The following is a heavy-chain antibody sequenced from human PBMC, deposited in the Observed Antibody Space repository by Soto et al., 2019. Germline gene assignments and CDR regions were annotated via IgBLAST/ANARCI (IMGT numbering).Heavy chain of an antibody. CDR2: IIPIFGTA. V-gene: IGHV1-69*01. Sequence: QLVQSGAEVKKPGSSVKVSCKASGGPFSTYAISWVRQAPGHGLAWMGGIIPIFGTANYAQRFLGRVTISADDSTSTAYMELRSLTSDDTAVYYCAKALTMASPNWFDPWGQGTQVTVSS. CDR1: GGPFSTYA. CDR3: AKALTMASPNWFDP. J-gene: IGHJ5*02. D-gene: IGHD3-10*01.